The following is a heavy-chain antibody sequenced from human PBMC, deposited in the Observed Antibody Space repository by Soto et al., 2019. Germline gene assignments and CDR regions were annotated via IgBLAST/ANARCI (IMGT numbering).Heavy chain of an antibody. CDR2: IYYRGNT. CDR1: GGSISSYY. Sequence: PSETLSLTCTVSGGSISSYYWNWIRQPPGKGLEWIGYIYYRGNTNYNPSLKSRVTISVDTSKNQFSLKLSSVTAADTAVYYCARELGYCISTSCYGYNWFDPWGQGTLVTVS. CDR3: ARELGYCISTSCYGYNWFDP. V-gene: IGHV4-59*12. D-gene: IGHD2-2*01. J-gene: IGHJ5*02.